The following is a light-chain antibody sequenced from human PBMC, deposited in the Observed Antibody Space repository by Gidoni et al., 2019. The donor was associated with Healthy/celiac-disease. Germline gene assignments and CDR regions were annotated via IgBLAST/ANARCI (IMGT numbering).Light chain of an antibody. Sequence: DIQMTQSPSSLPASVGDRATITCRASQSISSYLYWYQQKPGQAPKLLIYAASSLQSGVPSRFSGSGSGTDFTLTISSLQPEDFATYYCQQSYSTLWTFGQGTKVEIK. CDR1: QSISSY. CDR2: AAS. J-gene: IGKJ1*01. V-gene: IGKV1-39*01. CDR3: QQSYSTLWT.